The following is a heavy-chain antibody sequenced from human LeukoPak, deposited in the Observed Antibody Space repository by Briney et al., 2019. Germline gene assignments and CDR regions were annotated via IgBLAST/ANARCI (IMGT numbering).Heavy chain of an antibody. V-gene: IGHV4-59*01. J-gene: IGHJ4*02. CDR1: GGSISSYY. CDR2: IYYSGST. D-gene: IGHD2-8*02. CDR3: ARSDYWVGFDY. Sequence: SETLSLTCTVSGGSISSYYWSWIRQPPGKRLECIGYIYYSGSTNYNPSLKSRVTISVDTSKNQFSLKLSSVTAADTAVYYCARSDYWVGFDYWGQGTLVTVSS.